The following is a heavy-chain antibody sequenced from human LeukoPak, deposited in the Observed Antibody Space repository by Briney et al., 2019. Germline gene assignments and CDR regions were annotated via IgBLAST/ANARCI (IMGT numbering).Heavy chain of an antibody. CDR2: INPNSGGT. V-gene: IGHV1-2*02. D-gene: IGHD3-3*01. J-gene: IGHJ4*02. CDR3: ARDPSTYEEQLAFDY. CDR1: GYTFTDYY. Sequence: ASVKVSCKASGYTFTDYYMHWVRQAPGQGPEWMGWINPNSGGTNYAQKFQGRVNMTRDTSINTAYMELSRLRSDDTAVYYCARDPSTYEEQLAFDYWGQGTLVTVPS.